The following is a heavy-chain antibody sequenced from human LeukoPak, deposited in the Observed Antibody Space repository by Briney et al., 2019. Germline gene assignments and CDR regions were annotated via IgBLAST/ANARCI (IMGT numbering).Heavy chain of an antibody. Sequence: ASVKVSYKASGYTFTGYYMHWVRQAPGQGLEWMGWINPNSGGTNYAQKFQGRVTMTRDTSISTAYMELSRLRSDDTAVYYCARVWAYYYDSSGYFRDGDYFDYWGQGTLVTVSS. CDR1: GYTFTGYY. CDR2: INPNSGGT. CDR3: ARVWAYYYDSSGYFRDGDYFDY. J-gene: IGHJ4*02. D-gene: IGHD3-22*01. V-gene: IGHV1-2*02.